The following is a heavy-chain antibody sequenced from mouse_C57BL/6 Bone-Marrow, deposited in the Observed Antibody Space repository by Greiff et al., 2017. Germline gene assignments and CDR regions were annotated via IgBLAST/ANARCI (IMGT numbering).Heavy chain of an antibody. CDR2: IDPSDSYT. CDR1: GYTFTSYW. J-gene: IGHJ4*01. D-gene: IGHD2-4*01. V-gene: IGHV1-50*01. Sequence: QVQLQQPGAELVKPGASVKLSCKASGYTFTSYWMQWVKQRPGQGLEWIGEIDPSDSYTNYNQKFKGKATLTVDTSSSTAYMQLSSLTSEDSAVYYCARGGYYDLYYAMDYWGQGTSVTVSS. CDR3: ARGGYYDLYYAMDY.